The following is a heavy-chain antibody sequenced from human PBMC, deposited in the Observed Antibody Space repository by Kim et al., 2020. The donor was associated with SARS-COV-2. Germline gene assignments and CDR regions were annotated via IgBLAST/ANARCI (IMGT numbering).Heavy chain of an antibody. CDR1: GFTVSDYA. CDR2: TTRDGDGS. D-gene: IGHD1-7*01. CDR3: VKYGRNYGAVH. V-gene: IGHV3-64D*06. J-gene: IGHJ4*02. Sequence: GGSLRLSCSASGFTVSDYAIHWVRRAPGMGLQYVSATTRDGDGSFYADSVKDRFIIFRDNSKNTLLLQMSGLRIEDTAIYYCVKYGRNYGAVHWGQGTLVSVS.